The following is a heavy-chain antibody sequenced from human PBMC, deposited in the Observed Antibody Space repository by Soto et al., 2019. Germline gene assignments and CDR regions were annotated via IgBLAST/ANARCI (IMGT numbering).Heavy chain of an antibody. CDR2: ISYDGSNK. CDR3: AKDLHPALAAAGTDYYYYGMDV. D-gene: IGHD6-13*01. J-gene: IGHJ6*02. V-gene: IGHV3-30*18. Sequence: QVQLVESGGGVVQPGRSLRLSCAASGFTFSSYGMHWVRQAPGKGLEWVAVISYDGSNKYYADSVKGRFTISRDNSKNTLYLQMNSLRAEDTAVYYCAKDLHPALAAAGTDYYYYGMDVWGQGTTVTVSS. CDR1: GFTFSSYG.